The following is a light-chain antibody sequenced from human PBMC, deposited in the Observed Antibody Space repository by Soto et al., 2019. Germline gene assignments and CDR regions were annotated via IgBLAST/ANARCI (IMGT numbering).Light chain of an antibody. V-gene: IGKV3D-11*02. J-gene: IGKJ5*01. CDR2: DAS. CDR3: QQRRSWQVT. CDR1: QSINTY. Sequence: EIVMTQSPATPSVSPGEIATLSCRASQSINTYLAWYQQKPGQAPRLLIYDASKRATGIPARFSGSGSGTNFTLTISSLEPEDFAVYYCQQRRSWQVTFGQGTRLEI.